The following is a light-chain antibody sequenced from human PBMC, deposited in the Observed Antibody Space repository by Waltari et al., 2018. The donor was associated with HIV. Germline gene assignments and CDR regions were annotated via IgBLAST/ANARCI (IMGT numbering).Light chain of an antibody. CDR2: DKT. CDR3: ATWDTSLSGVV. V-gene: IGLV1-51*01. Sequence: QSVLTQPPSVSAAPGQKVTISCSGNSSSFGGDYVSWYQQLPGTAPKVLIDDKTKRPSVSPDRFSGSKSGTSATLASTGLQTADEADYHCATWDTSLSGVVFGGGTKLTVL. J-gene: IGLJ3*02. CDR1: SSSFGGDY.